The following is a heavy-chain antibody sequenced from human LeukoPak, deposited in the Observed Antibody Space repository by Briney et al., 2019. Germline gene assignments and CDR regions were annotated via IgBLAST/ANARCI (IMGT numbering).Heavy chain of an antibody. V-gene: IGHV3-15*01. CDR3: TAGLGKTDDDS. J-gene: IGHJ4*02. D-gene: IGHD4-11*01. Sequence: SGGSLRLSCEGSGFNFNDAWMSWIRQAPGKGLEWVVRVRTTAEGETTDYAAPVRGRFIISRDDSKNMVFLQMNRLETEDTAIYYCTAGLGKTDDDSWGQGTLVTVSS. CDR2: VRTTAEGETT. CDR1: GFNFNDAW.